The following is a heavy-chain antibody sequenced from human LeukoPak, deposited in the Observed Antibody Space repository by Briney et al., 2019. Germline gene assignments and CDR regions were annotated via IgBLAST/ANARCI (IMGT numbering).Heavy chain of an antibody. V-gene: IGHV1-24*01. D-gene: IGHD1-26*01. CDR1: GYTLTELS. J-gene: IGHJ4*02. CDR2: FDPEDGET. CDR3: ATALASIVGATPLYY. Sequence: ASVKVSCKVSGYTLTELSMHWVRQAPGKGLEWMGGFDPEDGETIYAQKFQGRVTMTEDTFTDTAYMELSSLRSEDTAVYYCATALASIVGATPLYYWGQGTLVTVSS.